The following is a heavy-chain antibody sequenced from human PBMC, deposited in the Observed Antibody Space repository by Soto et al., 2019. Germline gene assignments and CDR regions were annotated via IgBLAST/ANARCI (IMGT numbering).Heavy chain of an antibody. CDR3: ARDLEGQLGDY. J-gene: IGHJ4*02. CDR1: GGSISSDSDS. D-gene: IGHD3-3*02. V-gene: IGHV4-39*07. Sequence: PSETMSLTCTVSGGSISSDSDSWGSIRQPPGKGLEWIGEIKDSGSTNYNPSLKSRVTISVDTSKNQFSLKLTSVTAADTAVYYCARDLEGQLGDYWGQGTLVTSPQ. CDR2: IKDSGST.